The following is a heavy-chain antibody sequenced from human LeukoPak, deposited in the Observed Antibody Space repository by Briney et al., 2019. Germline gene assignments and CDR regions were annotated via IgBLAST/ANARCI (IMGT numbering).Heavy chain of an antibody. CDR3: AKGPQWLDYFDY. CDR1: GFTFSSYA. J-gene: IGHJ4*02. D-gene: IGHD6-19*01. V-gene: IGHV3-23*01. Sequence: GVLRLSCAASGFTFSSYAMSWVRQAPGKGLEGVSAISGSGGSTYYADSVKGRFTISRDNSKNTLYLQMNSLRAEDTAVYYCAKGPQWLDYFDYWGQGTLVTVSS. CDR2: ISGSGGST.